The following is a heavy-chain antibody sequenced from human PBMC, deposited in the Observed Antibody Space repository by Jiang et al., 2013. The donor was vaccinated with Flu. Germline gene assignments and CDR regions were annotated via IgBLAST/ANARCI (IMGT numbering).Heavy chain of an antibody. Sequence: EWVAVISYDGSNKYYADSVKGRFTISRDNSKNTLYLQMNSLRAEDTAVYYCARGVGATIRSHFDYWGQGTLVTVSS. D-gene: IGHD1-26*01. V-gene: IGHV3-30-3*01. CDR3: ARGVGATIRSHFDY. J-gene: IGHJ4*02. CDR2: ISYDGSNK.